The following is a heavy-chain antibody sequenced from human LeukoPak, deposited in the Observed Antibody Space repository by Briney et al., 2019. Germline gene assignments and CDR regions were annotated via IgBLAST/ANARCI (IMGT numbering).Heavy chain of an antibody. D-gene: IGHD7-27*01. CDR1: GFTVSNNY. J-gene: IGHJ4*02. V-gene: IGHV3-53*01. CDR2: FYSGGRT. CDR3: ARGWGAFDC. Sequence: PGGSLRLSCAPSGFTVSNNYTSWVRQAPGKGLEWVSVFYSGGRTYYADSVEGRFTMSRDNSKNTLYLQMNSLRAEDTAVYYCARGWGAFDCWGQGTLVTVSS.